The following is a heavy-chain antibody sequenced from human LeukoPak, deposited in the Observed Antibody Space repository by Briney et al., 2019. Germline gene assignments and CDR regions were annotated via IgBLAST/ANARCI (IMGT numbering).Heavy chain of an antibody. Sequence: GESLKISCKGSGYTFTSYWIGWVRQMPGKGLEWMGIIYPGDSDTRYSPSFQGQVTISADNSISTAYLQWSSLKASDTAMYYCARHAYYYGSDYYYMDVWGEGTTVTVSS. D-gene: IGHD3-10*01. CDR2: IYPGDSDT. CDR3: ARHAYYYGSDYYYMDV. V-gene: IGHV5-51*01. CDR1: GYTFTSYW. J-gene: IGHJ6*03.